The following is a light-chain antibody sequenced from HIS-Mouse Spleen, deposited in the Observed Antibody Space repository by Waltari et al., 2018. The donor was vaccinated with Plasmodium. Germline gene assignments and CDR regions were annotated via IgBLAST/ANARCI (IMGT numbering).Light chain of an antibody. J-gene: IGKJ2*01. CDR2: DAS. CDR3: QQFNSYPYT. V-gene: IGKV1-13*02. CDR1: QGISSA. Sequence: AIQLTQSPSSLFASVGDRVTITCRASQGISSALAWDQQKPGKAPKLLIYDASSLESGVPSRFSGSGSGTDFTLTISSLQPEDFATYYCQQFNSYPYTFGQGTKLEIK.